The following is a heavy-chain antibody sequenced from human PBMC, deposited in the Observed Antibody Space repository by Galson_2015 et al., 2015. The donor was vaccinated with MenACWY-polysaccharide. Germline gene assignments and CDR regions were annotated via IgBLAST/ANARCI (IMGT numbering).Heavy chain of an antibody. J-gene: IGHJ4*02. D-gene: IGHD2-2*01. CDR2: IKQDESEK. V-gene: IGHV3-7*03. CDR3: ARAWEVPPAHYFDH. CDR1: GFTFSSYW. Sequence: SLRLSCAASGFTFSSYWMSWVRQAPGKGLEWVANIKQDESEKYYVDSVKGRFTISRDNAKNPLYLEVNSLRAEDTAVYYCARAWEVPPAHYFDHWGQGRLVIVSS.